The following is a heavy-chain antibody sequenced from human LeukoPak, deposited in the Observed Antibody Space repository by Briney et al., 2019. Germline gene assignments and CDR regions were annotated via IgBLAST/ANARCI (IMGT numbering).Heavy chain of an antibody. CDR3: ARASDPRGSFDY. V-gene: IGHV3-21*01. CDR2: ISSSSSYI. Sequence: GSLRLSCAASGFTFSSYSMNWVRQAPGKGLEWVSSISSSSSYIYYADSVKGRFTISRDNAKNSLYLQMNSLRAEDTAVYYCARASDPRGSFDYWSQGTLVTVSS. D-gene: IGHD3-10*01. J-gene: IGHJ4*02. CDR1: GFTFSSYS.